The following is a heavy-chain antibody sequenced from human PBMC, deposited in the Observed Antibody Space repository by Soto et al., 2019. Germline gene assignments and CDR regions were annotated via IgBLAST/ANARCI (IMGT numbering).Heavy chain of an antibody. CDR2: ISGSGVRT. CDR3: AAVMGSDYDYVWGRLSFDH. Sequence: VQLLQSGGGLVQPGGSLRLSCEASGFIFATTAMGWVRQAPGKGLEWVSTISGSGVRTYDADSVKGRFTSSRGNSKNTLFLHMNSLRAADTAVYFCAAVMGSDYDYVWGRLSFDHWGKGALVTVST. D-gene: IGHD3-16*01. J-gene: IGHJ4*02. V-gene: IGHV3-23*01. CDR1: GFIFATTA.